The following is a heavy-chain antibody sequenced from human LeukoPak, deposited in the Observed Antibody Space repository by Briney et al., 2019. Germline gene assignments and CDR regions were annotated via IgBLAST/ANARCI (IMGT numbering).Heavy chain of an antibody. D-gene: IGHD3-10*01. CDR2: IYYSGST. CDR1: GGSISSSSYY. V-gene: IGHV4-39*01. Sequence: SETLSLTCTVSGGSISSSSYYWGWIRQPPGKGLEWIGRIYYSGSTYYNPSLKSRVTISVDTSKNQFSLKLSSVTAADTAVYYCASRNYYGSGSYSFGPWGQGTLVTVSS. J-gene: IGHJ5*02. CDR3: ASRNYYGSGSYSFGP.